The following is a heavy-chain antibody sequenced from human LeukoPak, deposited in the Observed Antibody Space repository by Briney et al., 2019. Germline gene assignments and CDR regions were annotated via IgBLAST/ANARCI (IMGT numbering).Heavy chain of an antibody. CDR3: ARPRETLRTPAYDY. J-gene: IGHJ4*02. V-gene: IGHV3-21*01. CDR2: ISSGSSSI. CDR1: GFTFSSYS. Sequence: PGGSLRLSCAASGFTFSSYSMNWVRQAPGKGLEWVSSISSGSSSIYYADSVRGRFTISRDNPKNSLYLQMNSLRAEDTAMYYCARPRETLRTPAYDYWGQGTLVTVSS. D-gene: IGHD1-14*01.